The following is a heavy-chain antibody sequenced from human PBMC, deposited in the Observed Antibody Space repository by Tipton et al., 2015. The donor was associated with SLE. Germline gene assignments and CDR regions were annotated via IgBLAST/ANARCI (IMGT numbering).Heavy chain of an antibody. CDR3: AKDSAYYGPGDGMDV. V-gene: IGHV3-30*02. CDR2: IRYDGSNK. Sequence: SLRLSCAASGFTFSSYGMHWVRQAPGKGLEWVAFIRYDGSNKYYADSVKGRFTISRDNSKNTLYLQMNSLRAEDTAVYYCAKDSAYYGPGDGMDVWGQGTTVTVSS. D-gene: IGHD3-10*01. J-gene: IGHJ6*02. CDR1: GFTFSSYG.